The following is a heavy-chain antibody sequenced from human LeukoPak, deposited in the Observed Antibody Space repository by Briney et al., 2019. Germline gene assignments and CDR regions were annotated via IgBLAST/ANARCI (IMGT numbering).Heavy chain of an antibody. J-gene: IGHJ5*02. CDR2: ISPSGVST. Sequence: GGSLRLSCAASGFTFSSYAMSWVRQAPGKGLEWVSTISPSGVSTYYADSVKGRNTISRNNSKNTLYLQMNSLRAEDTAVYYCAKHTIFGVVRSFDPWGQGTLVIVSS. D-gene: IGHD3-3*01. CDR3: AKHTIFGVVRSFDP. V-gene: IGHV3-23*01. CDR1: GFTFSSYA.